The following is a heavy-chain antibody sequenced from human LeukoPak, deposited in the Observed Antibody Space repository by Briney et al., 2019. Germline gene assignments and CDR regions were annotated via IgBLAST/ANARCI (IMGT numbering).Heavy chain of an antibody. V-gene: IGHV1-46*01. CDR3: ARSFGEFEKGYYYYYYMDV. J-gene: IGHJ6*03. CDR2: ISPSGGST. CDR1: GYTFTSNY. Sequence: ASVKVSRKAFGYTFTSNYMHWVRQAPGQGPEWMGVISPSGGSTTYAQKFQGRVTLTRDMSTSTDYLELSSLRSEDTAVYYCARSFGEFEKGYYYYYYMDVWGKGTTVTISS. D-gene: IGHD3-10*01.